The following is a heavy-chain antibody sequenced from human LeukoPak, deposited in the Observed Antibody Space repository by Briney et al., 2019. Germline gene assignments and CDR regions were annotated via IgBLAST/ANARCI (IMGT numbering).Heavy chain of an antibody. V-gene: IGHV3-30*04. D-gene: IGHD5-12*01. CDR3: ARGPSGYHNT. J-gene: IGHJ4*02. Sequence: GGSLRLSCAASGFTFSSYAMHWVRQAPGKGLEWVAVISYDGSNKYYADSVKGRFTISRDNSKNTLYLQMNSLRAEDTAVYYCARGPSGYHNTGGQGTLVTISS. CDR1: GFTFSSYA. CDR2: ISYDGSNK.